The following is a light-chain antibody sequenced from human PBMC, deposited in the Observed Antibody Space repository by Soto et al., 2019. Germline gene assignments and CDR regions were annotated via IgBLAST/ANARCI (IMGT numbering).Light chain of an antibody. CDR1: QSVSSN. J-gene: IGKJ5*01. V-gene: IGKV3-15*01. CDR2: SAS. Sequence: EIVMTQSPATLSVSPGERATLSCRASQSVSSNLAWYQQKPDQAPRLLIYSASTRATGIPARFSGSGSGTEFTLTISSLQSEDFAVYYCQQYNNWLITFGQGTRLEIK. CDR3: QQYNNWLIT.